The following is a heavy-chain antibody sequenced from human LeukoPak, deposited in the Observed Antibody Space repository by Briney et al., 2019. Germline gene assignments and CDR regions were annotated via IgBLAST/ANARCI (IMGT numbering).Heavy chain of an antibody. CDR2: IYTSGST. CDR3: ARAWVYSYGFHWYFDL. V-gene: IGHV4-4*07. D-gene: IGHD5-18*01. J-gene: IGHJ2*01. Sequence: SETLSLTCTVSGGSISSYYWSWIRQPAGKGLEWIGRIYTSGSTNYNPSLKSRVTMSVDTSKNQFSLKLSSVTAADTAVCYCARAWVYSYGFHWYFDLWGRGTLVTVSS. CDR1: GGSISSYY.